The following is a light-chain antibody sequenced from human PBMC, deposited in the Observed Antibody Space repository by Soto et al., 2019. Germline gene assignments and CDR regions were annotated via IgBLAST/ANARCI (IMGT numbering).Light chain of an antibody. J-gene: IGKJ1*01. CDR2: AAS. CDR3: QQSYSIPWT. Sequence: DIQMTQSPSSLSASVGDRVTITCRASQNVINYFNWYQQKPGKAPKLLIHAASSLQSGVPPRFSGTGSGTDFTLTISSLQPEDFATYYCQQSYSIPWTFGQGTNVEIK. V-gene: IGKV1-39*01. CDR1: QNVINY.